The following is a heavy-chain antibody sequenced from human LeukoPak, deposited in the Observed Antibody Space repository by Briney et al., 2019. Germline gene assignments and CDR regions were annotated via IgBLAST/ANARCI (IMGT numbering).Heavy chain of an antibody. D-gene: IGHD3-22*01. J-gene: IGHJ4*02. CDR3: ARASYSYDINGWVPFDY. CDR2: IYTSGST. CDR1: GNSISSGDNY. V-gene: IGHV4-61*02. Sequence: SGTLSLTCAVSGNSISSGDNYWSWIRQPAGKGLEWIGRIYTSGSTNYNPSLKSRVTISGDTSKNQFSLRLSSVTAADTAVYYCARASYSYDINGWVPFDYWGQGTLVTVSS.